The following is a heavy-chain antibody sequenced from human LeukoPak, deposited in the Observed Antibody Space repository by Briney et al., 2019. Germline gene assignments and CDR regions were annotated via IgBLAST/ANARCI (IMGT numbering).Heavy chain of an antibody. CDR2: IHYSGST. Sequence: KPSETLSLTCTVSGGSISNYYWSWIRQPPGKGLEWIGYIHYSGSTSYNPSLKSRVTISVDTSKNQFSLKLRFVTPADTAMYYCARRRDLYSGSYYPFDYWGQGTLVTVSS. D-gene: IGHD1-26*01. CDR1: GGSISNYY. V-gene: IGHV4-59*01. J-gene: IGHJ4*02. CDR3: ARRRDLYSGSYYPFDY.